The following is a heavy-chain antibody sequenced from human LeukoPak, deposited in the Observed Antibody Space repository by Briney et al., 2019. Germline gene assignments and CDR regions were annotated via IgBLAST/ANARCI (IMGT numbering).Heavy chain of an antibody. CDR2: ISSSGSTI. V-gene: IGHV3-48*03. CDR3: ARAPPYGDKRGYFDY. D-gene: IGHD4-17*01. Sequence: PGGSLRLSCAAPGFTFSSYEMNWVRQAPGKGLEWVSYISSSGSTIYYADSVKGRFTISRDNAKNSLYLQMNSLRAEDTAVYYCARAPPYGDKRGYFDYWGQGTLVTVSS. CDR1: GFTFSSYE. J-gene: IGHJ4*02.